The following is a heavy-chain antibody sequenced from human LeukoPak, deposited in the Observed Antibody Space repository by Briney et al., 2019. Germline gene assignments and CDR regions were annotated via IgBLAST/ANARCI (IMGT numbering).Heavy chain of an antibody. V-gene: IGHV3-23*01. J-gene: IGHJ4*02. CDR3: AKVKVTTSYYFDY. CDR1: GFTFSSYE. CDR2: ISGSGGST. Sequence: GGSLRLSCAASGFTFSSYEMNWVRQAPGKGLEWVSAISGSGGSTYYADSVKGRFTISRDNSKNTLYLQMNSLRAEDTAVYYCAKVKVTTSYYFDYWGQGTLVTVSS. D-gene: IGHD4-17*01.